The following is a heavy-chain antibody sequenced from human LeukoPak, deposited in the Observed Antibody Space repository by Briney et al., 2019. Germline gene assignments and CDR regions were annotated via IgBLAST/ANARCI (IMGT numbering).Heavy chain of an antibody. CDR3: ARDSPDGYTSGHYYYYLDV. V-gene: IGHV4-4*07. CDR1: GGSLSRFY. CDR2: IRSGGTT. D-gene: IGHD5-18*01. J-gene: IGHJ6*03. Sequence: SETLSLTCTVSGGSLSRFYWAWIRQPAGRGLEWIGRIRSGGTTNYNPSLESRLTFSLDTSQNQFSLKLNSVTAADTAVYYCARDSPDGYTSGHYYYYLDVWGKGTTVTVSS.